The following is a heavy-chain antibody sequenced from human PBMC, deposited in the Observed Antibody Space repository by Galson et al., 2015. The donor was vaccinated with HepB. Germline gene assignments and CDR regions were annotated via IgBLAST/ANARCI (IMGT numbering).Heavy chain of an antibody. V-gene: IGHV5-51*01. Sequence: YSFTTYWIGWVRQMPGKGLEWMGIIYPDDSDTKYRPSFQGQVTISADKSISTAYLQWSSLKASDTAMYYCAARAGSSGWYTTAFDIWGQGTMVTVSS. CDR3: AARAGSSGWYTTAFDI. J-gene: IGHJ3*02. D-gene: IGHD6-19*01. CDR2: IYPDDSDT. CDR1: YSFTTYW.